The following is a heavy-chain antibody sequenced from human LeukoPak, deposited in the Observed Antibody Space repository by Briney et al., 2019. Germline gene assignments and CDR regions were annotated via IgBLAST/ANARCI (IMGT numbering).Heavy chain of an antibody. CDR1: GVTFSSYA. CDR2: MSGSGGST. CDR3: AKDRRFGELYFDY. V-gene: IGHV3-23*01. D-gene: IGHD3-10*01. J-gene: IGHJ4*02. Sequence: QPGGSLRLSCAASGVTFSSYAMSWVRQAPGEGVEWVSGMSGSGGSTYYADSVKGRFTFSRDNSKNTLYLQMNSLRAEDTAVYYCAKDRRFGELYFDYWGQGTLVTVSS.